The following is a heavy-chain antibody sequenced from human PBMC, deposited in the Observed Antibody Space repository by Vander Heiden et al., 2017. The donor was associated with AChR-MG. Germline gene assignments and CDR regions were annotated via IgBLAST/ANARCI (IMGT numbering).Heavy chain of an antibody. CDR3: AKTLYTSPRGYFDY. D-gene: IGHD3-16*01. J-gene: IGHJ4*02. V-gene: IGHV3-23*01. Sequence: EVQLLESGGGWVQPGGWLRISCGASGLPFSSHAMSWVRQAPGKGLEWVSAISGSGGSTYYADSVKGRFTISRDNSKNTLYLQMNSLRAEDTAVYYCAKTLYTSPRGYFDYWGQGTLVTVSS. CDR2: ISGSGGST. CDR1: GLPFSSHA.